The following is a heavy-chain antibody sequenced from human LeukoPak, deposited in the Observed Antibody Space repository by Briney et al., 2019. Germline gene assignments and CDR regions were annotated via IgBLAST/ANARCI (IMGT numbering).Heavy chain of an antibody. D-gene: IGHD6-19*01. J-gene: IGHJ6*02. CDR3: ARDMRQWLVNYYYYGMDV. Sequence: SQTLSLTCAISGDSVSSNSAAWNWIRQSPSRGLEWLGRTCYRSKWYNDYAVSVKSRITINPDTSKNQFSLQLNSVTPEDTAVYYCARDMRQWLVNYYYYGMDVWGQGTTVTVSS. CDR2: TCYRSKWYN. CDR1: GDSVSSNSAA. V-gene: IGHV6-1*01.